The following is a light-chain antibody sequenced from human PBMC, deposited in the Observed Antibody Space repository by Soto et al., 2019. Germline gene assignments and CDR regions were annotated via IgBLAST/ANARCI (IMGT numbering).Light chain of an antibody. V-gene: IGKV3-20*01. Sequence: EIVLTQSPATLSLSPGERAALSCRASQNVYRHLAWYQQKPGQAPRLLIPDASNRATGIPARFSGSGSGTDFTLTISRLEPEDFAVYYCQQYGSSRTFGQGTKVDIK. CDR2: DAS. CDR3: QQYGSSRT. J-gene: IGKJ1*01. CDR1: QNVYRH.